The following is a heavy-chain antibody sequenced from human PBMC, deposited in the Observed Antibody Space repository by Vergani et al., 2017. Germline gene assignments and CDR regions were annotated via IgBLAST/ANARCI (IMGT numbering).Heavy chain of an antibody. J-gene: IGHJ5*02. V-gene: IGHV4-38-2*01. CDR3: ARSRQQLVRGYNWFDP. CDR1: GYSISSGYY. CDR2: IYHSGST. D-gene: IGHD6-13*01. Sequence: QVQLLESGPGLVKPSQTLSLTCAVSGYSISSGYYWGWIRQPPGKGLEWIGSIYHSGSTYYNPSLKSRVTISVDTSKNQFSLKLSSVTAADTAVYYCARSRQQLVRGYNWFDPWGQGTLVTVSS.